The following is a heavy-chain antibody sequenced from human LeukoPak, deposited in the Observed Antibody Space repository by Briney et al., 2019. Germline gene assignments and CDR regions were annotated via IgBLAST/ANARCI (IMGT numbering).Heavy chain of an antibody. CDR2: IWYDGSNK. CDR1: GFTFSRYG. D-gene: IGHD3-22*01. V-gene: IGHV3-33*06. Sequence: HPGGSLRLSCAASGFTFSRYGMHWVRQAPGKGLEWVAVIWYDGSNKYYADSVKGRFTIPRDNSKNTLYLQMNSLRAEDTAVYYCAKDAWGSYYYDSSGYSNDAFDIWGQGTMVTVSS. J-gene: IGHJ3*02. CDR3: AKDAWGSYYYDSSGYSNDAFDI.